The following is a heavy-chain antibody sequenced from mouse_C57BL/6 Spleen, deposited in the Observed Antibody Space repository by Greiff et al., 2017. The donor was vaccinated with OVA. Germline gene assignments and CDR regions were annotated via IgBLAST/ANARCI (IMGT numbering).Heavy chain of an antibody. CDR2: VYPGVGDT. CDR1: GYAFSSSW. CDR3: ARWSTEGSYAMDY. V-gene: IGHV1-82*01. J-gene: IGHJ4*01. Sequence: VKLQESGPELVKPGASVKISCKASGYAFSSSWMNWVTPRPGKGLEWIGRVYPGVGDTNYNGKFKGKATLTADKSSSTAYMQLSSLTSEDSAVYFCARWSTEGSYAMDYWGQGTSVTVSS. D-gene: IGHD5-1*01.